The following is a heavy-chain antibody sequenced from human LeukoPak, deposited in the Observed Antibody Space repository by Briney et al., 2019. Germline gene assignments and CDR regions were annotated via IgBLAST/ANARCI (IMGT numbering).Heavy chain of an antibody. J-gene: IGHJ4*02. V-gene: IGHV4-30-2*01. CDR1: GGSISSGGYS. CDR3: ARDLRY. CDR2: IYHSGST. Sequence: KASQTLSLTCAVSGGSISSGGYSWSWIRQPPGKGLEWIGYIYHSGSTYYNPSLKSRVTISVDRSKNQFSLKLSSVTAADTAVYYYARDLRYWGQGTLVTVSS.